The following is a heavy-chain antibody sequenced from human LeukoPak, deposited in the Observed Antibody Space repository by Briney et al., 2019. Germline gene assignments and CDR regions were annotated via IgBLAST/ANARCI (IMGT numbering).Heavy chain of an antibody. J-gene: IGHJ5*02. CDR1: GYTFTGYY. Sequence: ASGKVSCTASGYTFTGYYMHWVRQAPGQGLEWMGRINPNSGGTNYAQKFQGRVTMTRDTSISTAYMELSRLRSDDTAVYYCAGAPYYDFWSGHNWFDPWGQGTLIPVSS. D-gene: IGHD3-3*01. V-gene: IGHV1-2*06. CDR2: INPNSGGT. CDR3: AGAPYYDFWSGHNWFDP.